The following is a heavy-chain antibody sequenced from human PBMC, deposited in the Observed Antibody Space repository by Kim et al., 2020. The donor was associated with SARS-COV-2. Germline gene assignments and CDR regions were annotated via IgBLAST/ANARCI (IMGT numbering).Heavy chain of an antibody. CDR2: ISYDGSNK. CDR3: ARDYYDILTGYENWFDP. V-gene: IGHV3-30-3*01. J-gene: IGHJ5*02. Sequence: GGSLRLSCAASGFTFSSYAMHWVRQAPGKGLEWVAVISYDGSNKYYADSVKGRFTISRDNSKNTLYLQMNSLRAEDTAVYYCARDYYDILTGYENWFDPWGQGTLVTVSS. D-gene: IGHD3-9*01. CDR1: GFTFSSYA.